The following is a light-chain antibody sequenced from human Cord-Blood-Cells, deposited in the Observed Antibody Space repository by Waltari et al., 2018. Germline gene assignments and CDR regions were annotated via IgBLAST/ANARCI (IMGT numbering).Light chain of an antibody. CDR3: QQSYSTPYT. J-gene: IGKJ2*01. CDR2: AAS. Sequence: DIQMIHSPYSLADSVGYSVTITCRASLSIISYLNWYQQKPGKAPTLLIYAASSFQSGVPSRFSGSGSGTDFTLTISSLQPEDFATYYCQQSYSTPYTFGQGTKLEIK. CDR1: LSIISY. V-gene: IGKV1-39*01.